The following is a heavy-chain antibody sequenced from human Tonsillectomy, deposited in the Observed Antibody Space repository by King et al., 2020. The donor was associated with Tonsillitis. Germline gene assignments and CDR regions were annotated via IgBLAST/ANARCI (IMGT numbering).Heavy chain of an antibody. CDR1: GFTFEDYA. CDR2: ISWNGGSI. Sequence: VQLVESGGGLIQPGRSLRLSCAASGFTFEDYAMHWVRQAPGKGLEWVSGISWNGGSIAYADSVKVRFTISRDNAKNSLFLQMNSLRAEETALYYCGKDYCASNSGYVDYWGQGTLVTVSS. CDR3: GKDYCASNSGYVDY. J-gene: IGHJ4*02. D-gene: IGHD2-2*01. V-gene: IGHV3-9*01.